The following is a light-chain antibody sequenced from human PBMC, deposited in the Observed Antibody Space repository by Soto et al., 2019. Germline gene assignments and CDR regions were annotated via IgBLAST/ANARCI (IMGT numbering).Light chain of an antibody. J-gene: IGLJ2*01. CDR2: DVS. V-gene: IGLV2-11*01. Sequence: QSVLTQPRSVSESPGQSVTISCTGTSSDVGGCKYVSWYQQHPGKAPKLIIYDVSKRPSGVPDRFSGSKSGNRASLTISGLQTEDEADYYCCSYAGSYSVVFGGGTKVTVL. CDR3: CSYAGSYSVV. CDR1: SSDVGGCKY.